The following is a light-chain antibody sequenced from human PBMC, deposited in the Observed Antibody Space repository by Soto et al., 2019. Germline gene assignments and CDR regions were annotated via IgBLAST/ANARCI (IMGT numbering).Light chain of an antibody. CDR2: NNA. CDR1: SSNIGAGYA. CDR3: CSYTGTSSWV. Sequence: QSVLTQPPSVSGAPGQRVTISCTGSSSNIGAGYAVHWYQQLPGTGPKLLIYNNAIRPSGVPDRFSGSRSGTSASLAITGLQAEDEADYYCCSYTGTSSWVIGGGTKVTVL. J-gene: IGLJ3*02. V-gene: IGLV1-40*01.